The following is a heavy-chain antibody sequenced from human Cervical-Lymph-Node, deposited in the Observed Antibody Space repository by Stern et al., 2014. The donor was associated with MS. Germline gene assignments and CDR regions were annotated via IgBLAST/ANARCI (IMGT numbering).Heavy chain of an antibody. CDR3: AGWSVACDY. V-gene: IGHV5-51*03. CDR1: GYNFSDYW. J-gene: IGHJ4*02. CDR2: IYPGDSDI. D-gene: IGHD2-21*01. Sequence: VQLVQSGAELKKPGESLKISCKTSGYNFSDYWVAWVRQASGKGLEWIGIIYPGDSDIRYSPSFQGHVAMSVDKSNTTAYLQWKSLKASDTAVYYCAGWSVACDYWGQGALITVSS.